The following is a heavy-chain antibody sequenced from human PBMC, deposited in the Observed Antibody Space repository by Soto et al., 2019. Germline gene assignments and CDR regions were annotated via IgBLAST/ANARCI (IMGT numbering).Heavy chain of an antibody. V-gene: IGHV3-30*18. CDR1: GFTFSIYG. CDR2: ISYDGSNK. D-gene: IGHD5-18*01. CDR3: AKRGYGRYNWFDP. J-gene: IGHJ5*02. Sequence: PGGSLRLSCAASGFTFSIYGMHWVRQAPGEGLEWVADISYDGSNKYYADSVKGRFTISRDNSKNTLYLQMNSLRAEDTAVYYCAKRGYGRYNWFDPWGQGTLVTVSS.